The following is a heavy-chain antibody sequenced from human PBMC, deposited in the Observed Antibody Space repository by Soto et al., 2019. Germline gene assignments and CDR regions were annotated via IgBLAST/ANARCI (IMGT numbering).Heavy chain of an antibody. CDR1: GGSISSGGYY. CDR3: ARWPKLVPRFDY. CDR2: VYYSGST. J-gene: IGHJ4*01. D-gene: IGHD6-13*01. V-gene: IGHV4-31*03. Sequence: QVQLQESGPGLVKPSQTLSLTCTVSGGSISSGGYYWSWIRQHPGKGLEWIGYVYYSGSTYYNPPLKSRVTISVDTSKNQFSLKPSSVTAAATAVYYCARWPKLVPRFDYWGQGTLGTAAS.